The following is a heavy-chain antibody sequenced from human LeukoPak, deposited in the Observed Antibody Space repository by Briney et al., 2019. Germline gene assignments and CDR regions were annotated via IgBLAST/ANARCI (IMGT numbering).Heavy chain of an antibody. CDR1: GGTFSSYA. Sequence: ASVKVSCKASGGTFSSYAISWVRQAPGQGLEWMGGIIPIFGTANYAQKFQGRVTITADESTSTAYMELSSLRSEDTAVYYCARDPTEYYDFWSGYAVSRDAFDIWGHGTMVTVSS. J-gene: IGHJ3*02. V-gene: IGHV1-69*13. CDR3: ARDPTEYYDFWSGYAVSRDAFDI. D-gene: IGHD3-3*01. CDR2: IIPIFGTA.